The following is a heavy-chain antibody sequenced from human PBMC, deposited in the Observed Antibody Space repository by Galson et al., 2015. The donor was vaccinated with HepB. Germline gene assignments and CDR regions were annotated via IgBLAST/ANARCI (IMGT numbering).Heavy chain of an antibody. CDR3: AKGDVMEWLLPSFDP. V-gene: IGHV3-30*18. CDR2: ISYDGSNK. Sequence: SLRLSCAASGFTFSSYGMHWVRQAPGKGLEWVAVISYDGSNKYYADSVKGRFTISRDNSKNTLYLQMNSLRAEDTAVYYCAKGDVMEWLLPSFDPWGQGTLVTVSS. J-gene: IGHJ5*02. D-gene: IGHD3-3*01. CDR1: GFTFSSYG.